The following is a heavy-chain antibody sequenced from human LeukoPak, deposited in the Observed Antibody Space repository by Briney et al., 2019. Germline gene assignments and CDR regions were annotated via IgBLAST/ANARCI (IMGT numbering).Heavy chain of an antibody. V-gene: IGHV1-2*02. Sequence: ASVKVSCKASGYTFTGYYMHWVRQAPGQGLEWMGWINPNSGGTNYAQKFQGRVTMTRDTSISTAYMELSRLRSDDTAVYYCAREVVVITYYFDYWGQGTLDTVSS. CDR3: AREVVVITYYFDY. D-gene: IGHD3-22*01. CDR1: GYTFTGYY. J-gene: IGHJ4*02. CDR2: INPNSGGT.